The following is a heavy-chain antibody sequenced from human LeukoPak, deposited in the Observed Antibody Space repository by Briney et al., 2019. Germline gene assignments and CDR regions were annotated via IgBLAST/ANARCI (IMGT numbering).Heavy chain of an antibody. CDR2: INHTGST. V-gene: IGHV4-34*01. CDR3: ARTKYSSRSKTGYYYYYMDV. D-gene: IGHD6-13*01. J-gene: IGHJ6*03. Sequence: KPSETLSLTCAVSGGSFSGYYWSWIRQPPGKGLEWIGEINHTGSTYYNPSLKSRVTISVDTSKNQFSLKLSSVTAADTAVYYCARTKYSSRSKTGYYYYYMDVWGKGTTVTISS. CDR1: GGSFSGYY.